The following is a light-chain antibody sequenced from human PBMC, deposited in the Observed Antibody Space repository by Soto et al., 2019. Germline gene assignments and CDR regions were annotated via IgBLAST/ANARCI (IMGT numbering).Light chain of an antibody. CDR3: QKYNSAPRRT. CDR2: AAS. J-gene: IGKJ1*01. V-gene: IGKV1-27*01. CDR1: QGISNY. Sequence: DIQMTQSPSSLSASVGDRVTITCRASQGISNYLAWYQQKPGKVPKLLIYAASTLQSGVPSRFSGSGSVTDFTLTISSLQPEDVATYYCQKYNSAPRRTYGQGTKVEIK.